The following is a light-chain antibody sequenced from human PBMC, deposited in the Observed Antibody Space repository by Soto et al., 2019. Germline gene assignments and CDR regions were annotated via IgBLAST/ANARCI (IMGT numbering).Light chain of an antibody. CDR1: SSDVGLYNY. CDR3: CSYGGSYTPYV. J-gene: IGLJ1*01. Sequence: QSALTQPRSVSGSPGQSVTISFTGTSSDVGLYNYVSWYQQHPGKAPKLIIYDVSKRPSGVPDRFSGSKSGNTASLTISGLQAEDEGEYFCCSYGGSYTPYVFGTGTKLTVL. V-gene: IGLV2-11*01. CDR2: DVS.